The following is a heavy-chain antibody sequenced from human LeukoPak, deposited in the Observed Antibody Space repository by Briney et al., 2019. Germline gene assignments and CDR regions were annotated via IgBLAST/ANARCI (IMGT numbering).Heavy chain of an antibody. CDR3: ARDAGARFDP. CDR1: GFTFSSYA. J-gene: IGHJ5*02. V-gene: IGHV3-30*04. Sequence: GRSLRLSCAAAGFTFSSYAMHWDRQAPGKGLEWVAVISYDGSNKYYADSVKGRFTISRDNSKNTLYLQMNSLRAEDTAVYYCARDAGARFDPWGQGTLVTVSS. CDR2: ISYDGSNK.